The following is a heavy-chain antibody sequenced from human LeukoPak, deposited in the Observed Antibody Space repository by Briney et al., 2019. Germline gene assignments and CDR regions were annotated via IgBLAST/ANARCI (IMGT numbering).Heavy chain of an antibody. J-gene: IGHJ3*02. CDR2: IYYSGST. Sequence: PSETLSLTCTVSGGSISSYYWTWIRQPPGKGLEWIGYIYYSGSTNYNPSLKSRVTISVDTSKNQFSLKLSSVTAADTAVYYCARRRYCSSTSCGLYKKEGAFDIWGQGTMVTVSS. CDR1: GGSISSYY. D-gene: IGHD2-2*01. V-gene: IGHV4-59*01. CDR3: ARRRYCSSTSCGLYKKEGAFDI.